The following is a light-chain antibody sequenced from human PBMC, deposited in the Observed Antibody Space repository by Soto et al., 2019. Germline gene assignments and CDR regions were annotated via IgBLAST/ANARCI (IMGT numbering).Light chain of an antibody. CDR2: AAS. Sequence: EIVLTQSPATLSLSPGERATLSCRASQSVGTYLAWYRQKPGQAPRLLIYAASNRATGIPARFSGSGSGTEFTLTISSLQSEDFAVYYCHQYDDGPYTFGQGTKVDI. V-gene: IGKV3D-15*01. CDR3: HQYDDGPYT. CDR1: QSVGTY. J-gene: IGKJ2*01.